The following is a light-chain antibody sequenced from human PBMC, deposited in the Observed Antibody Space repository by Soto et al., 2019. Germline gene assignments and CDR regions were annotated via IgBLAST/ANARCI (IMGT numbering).Light chain of an antibody. CDR3: QLRSSWLPYT. CDR1: QSVGTY. V-gene: IGKV3-11*01. Sequence: EFVLTQSPATLSLSPGEGASLSCWSSQSVGTYMAWYQHKPGQPPRPLIYDASKSATGIPARFSGSGSGTNFTFPISSLEPAEFALYFSQLRSSWLPYTFEQGTKVE. CDR2: DAS. J-gene: IGKJ2*01.